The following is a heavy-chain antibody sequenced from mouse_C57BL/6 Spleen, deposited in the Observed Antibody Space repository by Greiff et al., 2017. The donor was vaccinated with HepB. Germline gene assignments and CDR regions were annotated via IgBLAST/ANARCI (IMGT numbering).Heavy chain of an antibody. J-gene: IGHJ3*01. CDR3: ARTPSNWENAY. D-gene: IGHD4-1*01. CDR2: IYPSDSET. Sequence: QVHVKQPGAELVRPGSSVKLSCKASGYTFTSYWMDWVKQRPGQGLEWIGNIYPSDSETHYNQKFKDKATLTVDKSSSTAYMQLSSLTSEDSAVYYCARTPSNWENAYWGQGTLVTVSA. CDR1: GYTFTSYW. V-gene: IGHV1-61*01.